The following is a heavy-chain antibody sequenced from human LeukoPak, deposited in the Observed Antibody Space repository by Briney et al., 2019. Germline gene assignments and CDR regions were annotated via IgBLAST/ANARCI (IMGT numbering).Heavy chain of an antibody. D-gene: IGHD3-10*01. V-gene: IGHV4-39*07. CDR1: GGSISSNSCY. J-gene: IGHJ4*02. CDR3: VGSMVRGVIIYFDY. Sequence: SETLSLTCTVSGGSISSNSCYWGWIRQPPGKGLEWIGTIYYSGNTYYNPSLKSRVTISVDTSKNQFSLKLSSVTAADTAVYYAVGSMVRGVIIYFDYWGQGTLVTVSS. CDR2: IYYSGNT.